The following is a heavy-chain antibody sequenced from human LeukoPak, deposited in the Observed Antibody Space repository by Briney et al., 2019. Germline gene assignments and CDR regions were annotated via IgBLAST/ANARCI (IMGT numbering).Heavy chain of an antibody. CDR1: GYPFSSYS. D-gene: IGHD3-10*01. CDR2: ISVSGGVR. Sequence: GGSLRLSCVASGYPFSSYSMNWIRQAPGKGLEWVSYISVSGGVRSYADSVKGRFTISRDNSKNTLYLQMNSLRAEDTAVYYCARDQIGTPFDYWGQGTLVTVSS. CDR3: ARDQIGTPFDY. J-gene: IGHJ4*02. V-gene: IGHV3-48*01.